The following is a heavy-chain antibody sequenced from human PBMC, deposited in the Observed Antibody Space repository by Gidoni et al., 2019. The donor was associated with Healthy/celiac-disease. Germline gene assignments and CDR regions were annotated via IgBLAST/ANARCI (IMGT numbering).Heavy chain of an antibody. V-gene: IGHV4-38-2*02. Sequence: QVQLQESVPGLVDPSETLSLTCSVPGYSISSGYYWDLLRQPPGKGLEWIGSIYHSGSTYYNPSLKSRVTISVDTSKNQFSLKLSYVTAADTAVYYCARASVLCSSNSCYFVLEEYYFDYWGQGTLVTVSS. CDR2: IYHSGST. D-gene: IGHD2-2*01. CDR1: GYSISSGYY. CDR3: ARASVLCSSNSCYFVLEEYYFDY. J-gene: IGHJ4*02.